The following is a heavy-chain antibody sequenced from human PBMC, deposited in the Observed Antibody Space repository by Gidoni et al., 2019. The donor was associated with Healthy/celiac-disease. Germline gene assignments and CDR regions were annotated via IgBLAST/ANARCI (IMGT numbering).Heavy chain of an antibody. CDR2: ISGSGGST. D-gene: IGHD3-9*01. CDR3: AKDRGYCDWLRGEDFDY. V-gene: IGHV3-23*01. J-gene: IGHJ4*02. Sequence: EVQLLESGGGLVQPGGSLRLSCAASGFTFSSYAMSLGRQAPGKGMVWVSAISGSGGSTYYADSVKGRFTISRDNYKNTLYLQMNSLRAEETAVYYCAKDRGYCDWLRGEDFDYWGQETLVTVSS. CDR1: GFTFSSYA.